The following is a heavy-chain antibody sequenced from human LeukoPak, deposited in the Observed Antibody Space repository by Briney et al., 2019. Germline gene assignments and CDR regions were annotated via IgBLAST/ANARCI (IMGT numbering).Heavy chain of an antibody. CDR2: MYLSGTT. CDR1: GDSINSLDL. J-gene: IGHJ4*02. D-gene: IGHD4-23*01. Sequence: SGTLSLTCTVSGDSINSLDLWSWVRQPPGKGLEWIGEMYLSGTTHSNPSVKSRVTISIDKSKNQFSLKLSSVTAADTAVYYCARIRGAHYGGKGVSDYWGQGTLVTVSS. CDR3: ARIRGAHYGGKGVSDY. V-gene: IGHV4-4*02.